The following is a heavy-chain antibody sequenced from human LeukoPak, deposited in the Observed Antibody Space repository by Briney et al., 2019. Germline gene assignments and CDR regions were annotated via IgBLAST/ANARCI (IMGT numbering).Heavy chain of an antibody. CDR1: GFTFSSYS. V-gene: IGHV3-21*01. J-gene: IGHJ3*02. D-gene: IGHD3-22*01. CDR2: ISSSSSYI. Sequence: GGSLRLSCAASGFTFSSYSMNWVRQAPGKGLEWVSSISSSSSYIYYADSVKGRFTISRDNAKNSLYLQMNSLRAEDTAVYYCARDNCYYDSSGYYFAFDIWGQGTMVTVSS. CDR3: ARDNCYYDSSGYYFAFDI.